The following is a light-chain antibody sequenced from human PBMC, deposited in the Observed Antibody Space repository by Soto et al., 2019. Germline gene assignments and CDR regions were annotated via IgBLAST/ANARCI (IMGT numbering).Light chain of an antibody. CDR2: GAS. Sequence: EVVLTQSPGTLSLSPGERATLSCRASQSVTSSYLAWYQQKPGQAPRLLIYGASSRATGVPDRFSGSGSGTDFTLTITRLETEDFAMYYCQHYGTSHLMYTFVQGTKLGVK. V-gene: IGKV3-20*01. J-gene: IGKJ2*01. CDR3: QHYGTSHLMYT. CDR1: QSVTSSY.